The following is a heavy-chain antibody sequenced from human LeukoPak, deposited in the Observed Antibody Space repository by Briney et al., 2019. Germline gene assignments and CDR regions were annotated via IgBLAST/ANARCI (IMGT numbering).Heavy chain of an antibody. D-gene: IGHD2-2*01. V-gene: IGHV3-66*01. J-gene: IGHJ5*02. CDR3: AGGPKQQLLWGRASNGFDP. CDR2: IYSGGST. Sequence: GGSLRLSCAASGFIVSSKYMSWVRQAPGKGLEWVSVIYSGGSTHYADSVKGRFTISRDNFKNMLYLQMNSLRAEDTAVYYCAGGPKQQLLWGRASNGFDPWGQGTLVTVSS. CDR1: GFIVSSKY.